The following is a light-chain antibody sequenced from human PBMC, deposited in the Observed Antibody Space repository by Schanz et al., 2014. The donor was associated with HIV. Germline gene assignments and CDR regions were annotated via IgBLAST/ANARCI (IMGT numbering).Light chain of an antibody. V-gene: IGKV3-11*01. CDR2: DAS. J-gene: IGKJ3*01. Sequence: EIVLTQSPATLSLSPGERVTLSCRASQSVSSSLAWYQQKPGQAPRLLIYDASNRATGVPARFSGSGSGTDFTLTISSLEPEDFAVYYCQQYAGSPTFGPGTTVDIK. CDR3: QQYAGSPT. CDR1: QSVSSS.